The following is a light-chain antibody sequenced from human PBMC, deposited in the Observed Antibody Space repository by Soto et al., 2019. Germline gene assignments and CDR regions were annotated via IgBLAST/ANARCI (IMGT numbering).Light chain of an antibody. J-gene: IGKJ1*01. CDR3: QQYNNWLWT. CDR2: GAS. Sequence: ETVMTQPPATLSVSPGERATLSCRASQSVRTKLAWYQQKPGQAPRLLIYGASTRATGIPARFSGSGSGTEFTLTISSLQSEDFAVYYCQQYNNWLWTFGQGTKVDIK. V-gene: IGKV3-15*01. CDR1: QSVRTK.